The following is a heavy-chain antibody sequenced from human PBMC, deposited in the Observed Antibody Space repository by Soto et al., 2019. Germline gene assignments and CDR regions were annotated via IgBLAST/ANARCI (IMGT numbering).Heavy chain of an antibody. CDR1: GCTFSSYA. CDR2: ISGSGGST. CDR3: AKDGYYDFWSGYYTPYYYYGMDV. V-gene: IGHV3-23*01. J-gene: IGHJ6*02. D-gene: IGHD3-3*01. Sequence: GGSLRLSCAASGCTFSSYAMSWVRQAPGKGLEWVSAISGSGGSTYYADSVKGRFTISRDNSKNTLYLQMNSLRAEDTAVYYCAKDGYYDFWSGYYTPYYYYGMDVWGQGTTVTVSS.